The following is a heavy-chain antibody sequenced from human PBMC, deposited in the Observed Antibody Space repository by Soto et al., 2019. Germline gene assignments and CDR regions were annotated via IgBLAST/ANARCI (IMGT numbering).Heavy chain of an antibody. V-gene: IGHV1-18*01. CDR1: GYTFTAYG. CDR3: ARELNTESSAYYAFAF. Sequence: QVQMVQSGPEVKMPGASVKVSCKTSGYTFTAYGLAWLRQAPGQRPEWMGWDRTKDDRTNYARKYQARATMAPDRSTITPCMEPRSLGTDGTAVYYCARELNTESSAYYAFAFWGQGTQVTVSS. CDR2: DRTKDDRT. J-gene: IGHJ4*02. D-gene: IGHD3-22*01.